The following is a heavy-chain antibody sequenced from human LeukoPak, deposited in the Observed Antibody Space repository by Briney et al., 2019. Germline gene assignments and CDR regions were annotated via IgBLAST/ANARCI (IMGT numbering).Heavy chain of an antibody. CDR2: ISGSGGST. CDR3: ATSSTTYGSGNYDSRAFED. V-gene: IGHV3-23*01. CDR1: GFTFSSHA. J-gene: IGHJ4*02. Sequence: PGGSLRLSCAASGFTFSSHAMNWVRQAPGKGLEWVSVISGSGGSTYYADSVKGRFTISRDNSKNTVYVQMNSLRVEDTAVYYCATSSTTYGSGNYDSRAFEDWGQGTLVTVS. D-gene: IGHD3-10*01.